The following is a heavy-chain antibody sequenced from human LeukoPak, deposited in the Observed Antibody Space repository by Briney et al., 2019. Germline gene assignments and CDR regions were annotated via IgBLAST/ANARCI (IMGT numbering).Heavy chain of an antibody. D-gene: IGHD6-19*01. V-gene: IGHV1-69*13. Sequence: SVKVSCKASGGTCSSYAISWVRQAPGQGLEWMGGIIPIFGTANYAQKFQGRVTITADESTSTAYMELSSLRSEDTAVYYCAKSGYSSGWYEFNWFDPWGQGTLVTVSS. J-gene: IGHJ5*02. CDR1: GGTCSSYA. CDR3: AKSGYSSGWYEFNWFDP. CDR2: IIPIFGTA.